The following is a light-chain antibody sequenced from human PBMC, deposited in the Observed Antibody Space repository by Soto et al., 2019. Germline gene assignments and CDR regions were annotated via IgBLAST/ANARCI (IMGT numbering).Light chain of an antibody. CDR3: QQYNNWPPIT. J-gene: IGKJ5*01. Sequence: EILMTQSRATVSPSPGERVPLSCRACLSVSGNLAWYQQIPVQAPRLLIFGSSTRATGIPAMFSGSGSGTEFTLAISSLQSEDFAVYFCQQYNNWPPITLGQGTRLEI. V-gene: IGKV3-15*01. CDR2: GSS. CDR1: LSVSGN.